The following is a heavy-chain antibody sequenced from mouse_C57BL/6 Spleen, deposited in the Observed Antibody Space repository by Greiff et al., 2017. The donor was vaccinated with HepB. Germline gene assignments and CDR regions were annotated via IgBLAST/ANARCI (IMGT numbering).Heavy chain of an antibody. CDR1: GYTFTSYW. J-gene: IGHJ1*03. D-gene: IGHD2-4*01. Sequence: QVQLQHPGAELVMPGASVKLSCKASGYTFTSYWMHWVKQRPGQGLEWIGEIDPSDSYTNYNQKFKGKSTLTVDKSSSTAYMQLSSLTSEDSAVYYCARRYDYDGYFDVWGTGTTVTVSS. CDR3: ARRYDYDGYFDV. V-gene: IGHV1-69*01. CDR2: IDPSDSYT.